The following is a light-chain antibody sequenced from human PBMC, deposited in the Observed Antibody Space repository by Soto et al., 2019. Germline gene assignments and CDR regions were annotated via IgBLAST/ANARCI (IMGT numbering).Light chain of an antibody. CDR1: QSVSRH. CDR3: QQYGSSRWT. J-gene: IGKJ1*01. CDR2: DAS. V-gene: IGKV3-20*01. Sequence: EIVLTQSPATLSLSPGERATLSCRASQSVSRHLAWYQQKPGQAPRLLIYDASNRATGIPARFSGSGSGTDFTLTISRLEPEDFAVYYCQQYGSSRWTFGQGTKVDI.